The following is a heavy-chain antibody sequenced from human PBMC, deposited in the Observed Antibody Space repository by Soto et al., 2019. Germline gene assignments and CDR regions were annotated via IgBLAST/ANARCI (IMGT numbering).Heavy chain of an antibody. CDR3: GRVGRFFSRSSFPGRNWFGP. D-gene: IGHD2-2*01. Sequence: QVQLQESGPGLVEPSQTLSLTCSVFGGSISSGDYYWSWIRQPPGKGLEWIGYMFYVGATYYNPSLQGRVTISVDQSKDQFFLKIKLLTSAVTAVYHWGRVGRFFSRSSFPGRNWFGPWGQGTLVTVTS. V-gene: IGHV4-30-4*01. CDR2: MFYVGAT. J-gene: IGHJ5*02. CDR1: GGSISSGDYY.